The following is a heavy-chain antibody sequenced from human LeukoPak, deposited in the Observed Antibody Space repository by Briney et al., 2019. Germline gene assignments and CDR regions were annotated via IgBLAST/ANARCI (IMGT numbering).Heavy chain of an antibody. J-gene: IGHJ4*02. Sequence: SVKVSCKASGRTFSSYAISWVRQAPGQGLEWMGRIIPIFGAANYAQKFQGRVTITTDESTSTAYMELSSLRSEDTAVCYCAREPRVRFLEWPLDYWGQGTLVTVSS. D-gene: IGHD3-3*01. CDR2: IIPIFGAA. V-gene: IGHV1-69*05. CDR1: GRTFSSYA. CDR3: AREPRVRFLEWPLDY.